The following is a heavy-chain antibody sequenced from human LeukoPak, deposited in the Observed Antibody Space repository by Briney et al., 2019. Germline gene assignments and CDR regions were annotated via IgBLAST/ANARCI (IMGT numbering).Heavy chain of an antibody. V-gene: IGHV3-20*04. CDR1: GFIFTTYG. CDR2: INWNGGST. J-gene: IGHJ6*03. CDR3: ARLGYCTNGVCYSYMDV. Sequence: PGGSLRLSCAASGFIFTTYGMSWLRQAPGKGLEGVSGINWNGGSTGYADSVKGRFTIARDNAKNSLYLQMNSLRAEDTALYYCARLGYCTNGVCYSYMDVWGKGTTVTVSS. D-gene: IGHD2-8*01.